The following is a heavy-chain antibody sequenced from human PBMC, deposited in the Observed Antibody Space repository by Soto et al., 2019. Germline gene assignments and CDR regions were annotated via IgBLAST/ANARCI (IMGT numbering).Heavy chain of an antibody. J-gene: IGHJ4*02. Sequence: QSGGSLRLSCAASGFTVSSYAMSWVRQAPGKGLDWVSAITDTGGTTYYADSVKGRFTISRDNSKNALYLQMNSLRAEDTAMYYCARDIVLVTSTFDHWGQGTLVTVS. V-gene: IGHV3-23*01. CDR2: ITDTGGTT. CDR3: ARDIVLVTSTFDH. CDR1: GFTVSSYA. D-gene: IGHD2-21*02.